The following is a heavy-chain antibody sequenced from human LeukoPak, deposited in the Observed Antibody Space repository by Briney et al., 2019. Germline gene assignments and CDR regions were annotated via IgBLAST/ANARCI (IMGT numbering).Heavy chain of an antibody. Sequence: SETLSVTCTVSGYSISSGYYWGWIRQPPGKRLEWIGSIYHSGCTYYNPSLKSRVTISVDTSKNQFSLKLSSVTAADTAVYYCARVRWGPRYFDLWGRGTLVTVSS. CDR3: ARVRWGPRYFDL. CDR1: GYSISSGYY. D-gene: IGHD3-16*01. J-gene: IGHJ2*01. V-gene: IGHV4-38-2*02. CDR2: IYHSGCT.